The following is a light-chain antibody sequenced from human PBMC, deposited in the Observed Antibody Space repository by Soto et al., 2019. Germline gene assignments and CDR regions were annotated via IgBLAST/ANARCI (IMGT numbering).Light chain of an antibody. Sequence: QSVLTQPPSASGSPGQSVTISCTGNSSDVGGYNFVSWYQQHPGKSPKFMIYEVTKRPSGVPDRFSGSKSGNTASLTVSGLQAEDEADYYCSSYAGGIKWGFGGGTKLTVL. CDR3: SSYAGGIKWG. V-gene: IGLV2-8*01. J-gene: IGLJ3*02. CDR1: SSDVGGYNF. CDR2: EVT.